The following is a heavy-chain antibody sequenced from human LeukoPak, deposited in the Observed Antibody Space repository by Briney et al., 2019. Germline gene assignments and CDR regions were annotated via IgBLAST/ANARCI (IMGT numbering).Heavy chain of an antibody. CDR2: IYPGDSDT. CDR3: ARLEAVVVVPAAARVSWFDP. V-gene: IGHV5-51*01. D-gene: IGHD2-2*01. CDR1: GYSFTSYW. J-gene: IGHJ5*02. Sequence: GESLKISCKGSGYSFTSYWIGWVRQMPGKGLEWMGIIYPGDSDTRYSPSFQGQVTISADKSISTAYLQWSSLKASDTAMYYCARLEAVVVVPAAARVSWFDPWGQGTLVTVSS.